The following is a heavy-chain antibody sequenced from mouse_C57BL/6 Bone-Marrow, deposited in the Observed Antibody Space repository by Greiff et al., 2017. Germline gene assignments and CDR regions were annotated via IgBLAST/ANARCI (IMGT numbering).Heavy chain of an antibody. CDR1: GFTFSDYY. D-gene: IGHD4-1*01. CDR2: IRNGGGST. Sequence: EVKLEESGGGLVQPGGSLKLSCAASGFTFSDYYMYWVRQTPEKRLVWVAYIRNGGGSTYYPDTVKGRFTISRDNAKNTLYLQMSHLKPESTAMYDCARHNWEGGEGPHFDYWGQGTTLTVAA. V-gene: IGHV5-12*01. CDR3: ARHNWEGGEGPHFDY. J-gene: IGHJ2*01.